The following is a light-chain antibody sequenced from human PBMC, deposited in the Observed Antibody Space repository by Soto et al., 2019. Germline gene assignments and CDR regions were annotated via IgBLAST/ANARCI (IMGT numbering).Light chain of an antibody. CDR2: KAS. V-gene: IGKV1-5*03. CDR1: QSIGAW. Sequence: DIQMTQSPSTLSASVGDRVTITCRASQSIGAWLAWYQQKPGKAPKLLIYKASSLRSGVPSRFSGSGSGTEFTLTISSLQPDDFATYYCQQYDTYRTFVQGTKVEIK. J-gene: IGKJ1*01. CDR3: QQYDTYRT.